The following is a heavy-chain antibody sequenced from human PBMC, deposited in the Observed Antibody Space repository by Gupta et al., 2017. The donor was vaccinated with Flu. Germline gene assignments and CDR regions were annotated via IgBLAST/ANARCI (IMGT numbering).Heavy chain of an antibody. D-gene: IGHD6-25*01. V-gene: IGHV3-30*18. CDR3: AKERVRRGSGYGLDV. CDR2: VSYDGINK. Sequence: QVQLVESGGGVVQPGRSLTVSCATSGLHFSSYTMYWVRQTPGKGLEWVALVSYDGINKHYAESVRGRFTSSRDNAKSTVYLQLNSLIIEDTAIYYCAKERVRRGSGYGLDVWGQGTTVTVS. CDR1: GLHFSSYT. J-gene: IGHJ6*02.